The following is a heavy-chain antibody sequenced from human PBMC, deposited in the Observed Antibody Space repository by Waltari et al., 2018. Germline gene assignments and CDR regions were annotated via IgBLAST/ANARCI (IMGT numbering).Heavy chain of an antibody. CDR1: GFTFSSYG. Sequence: QVQLVESGGGVVQPGRSLRLSCAASGFTFSSYGMHWVRQAPGKGLEWVGVIWYDGSNKYYADSVKGRFTISRDNSKNTLYLQMNSLRAEDTAVYYCARERQVGAFDIWGQGTMVTVSS. CDR3: ARERQVGAFDI. V-gene: IGHV3-33*01. CDR2: IWYDGSNK. J-gene: IGHJ3*02.